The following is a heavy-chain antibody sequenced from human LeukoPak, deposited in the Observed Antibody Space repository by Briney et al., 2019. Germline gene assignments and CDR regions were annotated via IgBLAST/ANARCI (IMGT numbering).Heavy chain of an antibody. D-gene: IGHD2-15*01. V-gene: IGHV3-7*01. CDR2: IKQDGSEM. J-gene: IGHJ5*02. CDR1: GLSFLNFW. Sequence: GGSLSLSGEASGLSFLNFWVTWVRHAPGKGLEWVAYIKQDGSEMHYVDSGKGRFTISRDNSKNSLYLQIDSLRAEDTAVYYCARVSPIVRSWYFDPWGQGTLVTVSS. CDR3: ARVSPIVRSWYFDP.